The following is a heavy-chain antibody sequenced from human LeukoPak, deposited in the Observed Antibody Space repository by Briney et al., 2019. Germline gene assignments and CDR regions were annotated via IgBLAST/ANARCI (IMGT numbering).Heavy chain of an antibody. CDR1: GFTLISYS. CDR3: ASGSSGWYGGYFDY. V-gene: IGHV3-48*01. Sequence: GGSLRLSCAASGFTLISYSMNWVRQAPGKGVEWVSYISTGSSIIHYADSVKGRFTISRDNAKNSLYLQMNSLRGEDTAVYYCASGSSGWYGGYFDYWGRGTLVTVSS. CDR2: ISTGSSII. J-gene: IGHJ4*02. D-gene: IGHD6-19*01.